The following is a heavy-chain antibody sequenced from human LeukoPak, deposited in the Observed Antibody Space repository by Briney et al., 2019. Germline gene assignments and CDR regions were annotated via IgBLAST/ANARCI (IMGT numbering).Heavy chain of an antibody. CDR3: ASRMATNDAFDI. Sequence: SETLSLTCTVSGGSISSYYWSWIRQPPGKGLEWIGYIYYSGSTNYNPSLKSRVTISVDTSKNHFSLKLSSVTAADTAVYYCASRMATNDAFDIWGQGTMVTVSS. D-gene: IGHD5-24*01. J-gene: IGHJ3*02. CDR2: IYYSGST. V-gene: IGHV4-59*08. CDR1: GGSISSYY.